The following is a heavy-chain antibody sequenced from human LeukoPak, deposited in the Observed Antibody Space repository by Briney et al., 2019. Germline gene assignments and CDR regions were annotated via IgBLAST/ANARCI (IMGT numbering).Heavy chain of an antibody. CDR1: GFTVSSNY. J-gene: IGHJ4*02. D-gene: IGHD3-3*01. CDR3: ASTIFGVARIDY. V-gene: IGHV3-53*01. Sequence: GESLRLSCAASGFTVSSNYMSWVRQAPGKGLEWVSVIYSGGSTYYADSVKGRFTISRDNSKNTLYLQMNSLRAEDTAVYYCASTIFGVARIDYWGQGTLVTVSS. CDR2: IYSGGST.